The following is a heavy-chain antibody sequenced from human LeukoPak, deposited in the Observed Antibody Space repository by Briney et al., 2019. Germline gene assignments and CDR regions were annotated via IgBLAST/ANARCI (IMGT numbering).Heavy chain of an antibody. D-gene: IGHD3-10*01. CDR3: ANGYYYGSGTYYKEAFDI. J-gene: IGHJ3*02. V-gene: IGHV3-30*18. Sequence: QPGRSLRLSCAASGFTFSNYGMHWVRQAPGKGLEWVVVISYDGSNKYYADPVKGRFTISRDNSKNTLYLQMNSLRAEDTAVYYCANGYYYGSGTYYKEAFDIWGQGTMVTVSS. CDR2: ISYDGSNK. CDR1: GFTFSNYG.